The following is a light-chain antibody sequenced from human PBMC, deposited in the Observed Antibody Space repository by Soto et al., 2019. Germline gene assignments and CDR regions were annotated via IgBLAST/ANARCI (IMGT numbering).Light chain of an antibody. Sequence: DIQMTQSPFTLSASVGDRVTITCRASQSISSWLAWYQQKPGKAPKLLIYKASSVESGVPSRFSGSGSGTEFSLTISSLQPDDFATYYCQQYNSYSVTFGQGTRLEIK. J-gene: IGKJ5*01. CDR1: QSISSW. V-gene: IGKV1-5*03. CDR2: KAS. CDR3: QQYNSYSVT.